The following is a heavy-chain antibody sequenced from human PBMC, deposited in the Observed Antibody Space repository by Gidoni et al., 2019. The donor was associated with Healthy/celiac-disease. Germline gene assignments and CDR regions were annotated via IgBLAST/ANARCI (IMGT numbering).Heavy chain of an antibody. D-gene: IGHD6-13*01. CDR1: GYSLTSYW. CDR2: IDPSDSYT. J-gene: IGHJ6*03. V-gene: IGHV5-10-1*03. CDR3: ARIYSSSWYRYYYYYMDV. Sequence: EVQLVQSGAEAQKPGETLRISCKGSGYSLTSYWISWVRQMPGKGLEWMGRIDPSDSYTNYSPSFQGHVTISADKSISTAYLQWSRLKASDTAMYYCARIYSSSWYRYYYYYMDVWGKGTTVTVSS.